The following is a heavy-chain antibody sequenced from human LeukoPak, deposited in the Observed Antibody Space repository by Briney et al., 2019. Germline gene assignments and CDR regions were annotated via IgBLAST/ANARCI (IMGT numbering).Heavy chain of an antibody. D-gene: IGHD5-18*01. Sequence: SETLSLTCTVSGGSISSYYWSWIRQPPGKGLEWIGYIYYSGSTNYNPSLKSRVTISVDTSKNQFSLKLSSVTAADTAVYYCARTRGYSYGRGLYYFDYWGQGTLVTVSS. CDR2: IYYSGST. CDR3: ARTRGYSYGRGLYYFDY. V-gene: IGHV4-59*08. CDR1: GGSISSYY. J-gene: IGHJ4*02.